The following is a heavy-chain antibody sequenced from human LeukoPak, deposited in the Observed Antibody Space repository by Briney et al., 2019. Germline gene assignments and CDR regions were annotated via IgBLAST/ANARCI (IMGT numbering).Heavy chain of an antibody. CDR3: ARDRGYCSSTSCLSHNWFDP. Sequence: SETLSLTCTVSGGSISSGGYYWSWIRQHPGKGLEWIGYIYYSGSTYYNPSLKSRVTISVDTSKNQFSLKLSSVTAADTAVYYCARDRGYCSSTSCLSHNWFDPWGQGTLVTVSS. V-gene: IGHV4-31*03. CDR2: IYYSGST. CDR1: GGSISSGGYY. D-gene: IGHD2-2*01. J-gene: IGHJ5*02.